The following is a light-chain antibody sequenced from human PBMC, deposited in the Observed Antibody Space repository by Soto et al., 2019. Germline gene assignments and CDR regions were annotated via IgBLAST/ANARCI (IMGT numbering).Light chain of an antibody. V-gene: IGLV5-45*02. CDR1: SGINVDLYR. CDR2: YKSDSDK. CDR3: MIWHSSAYV. J-gene: IGLJ1*01. Sequence: QPVLTQPSCLSESPGASASLTCTFRSGINVDLYRIYWYQQKPGSPPQYLLRYKSDSDKQQGSGVPSRFSGSKDASANAGILLISGLQSEDEADYYCMIWHSSAYVFGTGTKVTVL.